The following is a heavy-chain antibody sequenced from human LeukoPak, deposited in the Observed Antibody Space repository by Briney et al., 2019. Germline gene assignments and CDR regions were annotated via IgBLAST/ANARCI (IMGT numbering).Heavy chain of an antibody. D-gene: IGHD4-23*01. CDR2: IKQDGSDK. CDR1: GFTFSSYW. V-gene: IGHV3-7*03. J-gene: IGHJ4*02. CDR3: ARKTVVGSYFDY. Sequence: GGSLRLSCAASGFTFSSYWMGWVRQAPGKGLEWVANIKQDGSDKYYVGSVKGRFTISRDNAKNSLYLQINSLRAEDTAVYYCARKTVVGSYFDYWGQGTPVTVSS.